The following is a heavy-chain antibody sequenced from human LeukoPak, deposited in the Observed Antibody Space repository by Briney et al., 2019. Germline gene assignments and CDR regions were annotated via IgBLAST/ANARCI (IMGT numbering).Heavy chain of an antibody. CDR1: GFTFSSYA. D-gene: IGHD2-2*01. CDR3: AKYHTVVPAAIMGSWFDP. Sequence: GGSLRLSCAASGFTFSSYAMSWVRQAPGKGLEWVSAISGSGGSTYYADSVKGRFTISRDNSKNTLYLQMNSLRAEDTAVYYCAKYHTVVPAAIMGSWFDPWGQGTLVTVSS. J-gene: IGHJ5*02. CDR2: ISGSGGST. V-gene: IGHV3-23*01.